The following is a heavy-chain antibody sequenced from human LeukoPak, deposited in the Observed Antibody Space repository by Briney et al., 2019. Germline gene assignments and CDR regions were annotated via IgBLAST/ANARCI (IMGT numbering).Heavy chain of an antibody. CDR3: ATRGSKWLFDEGFSL. CDR2: LSSSGRRT. Sequence: PGGSLRLSCAASGFTFSSFAMSWVRQAPGKGLEWVSALSSSGRRTYYVDSMKGHFTVSRDNSNNTLFLHINSLRAEDTATYFCATRGSKWLFDEGFSLWGQGTVVTVSS. CDR1: GFTFSSFA. J-gene: IGHJ3*01. V-gene: IGHV3-23*01. D-gene: IGHD3-22*01.